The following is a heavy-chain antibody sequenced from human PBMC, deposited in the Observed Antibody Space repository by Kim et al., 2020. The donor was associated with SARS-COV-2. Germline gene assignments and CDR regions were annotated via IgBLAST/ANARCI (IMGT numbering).Heavy chain of an antibody. J-gene: IGHJ4*02. CDR2: FDPEDGET. Sequence: ASVKVSCKVSGYTLTELSMHWVRQAPGKGLEWMGGFDPEDGETIYAQKFQGRVTMTEDTSTDTAYMELSSLRSEDTAVYYCATRDSSGYYKEYYCDYWGQGTLVTVSS. CDR3: ATRDSSGYYKEYYCDY. V-gene: IGHV1-24*01. CDR1: GYTLTELS. D-gene: IGHD3-22*01.